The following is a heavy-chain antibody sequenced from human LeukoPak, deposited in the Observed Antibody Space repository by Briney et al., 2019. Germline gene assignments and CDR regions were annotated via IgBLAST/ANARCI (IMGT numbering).Heavy chain of an antibody. J-gene: IGHJ4*02. CDR2: ISGYNGNI. CDR3: ARFDSSGWSLFDY. D-gene: IGHD6-19*01. CDR1: GYSLISYG. V-gene: IGHV1-18*01. Sequence: ASVKVSCKASGYSLISYGISWVRQAHGQGLEWMGWISGYNGNINYAQRFQGRVTMTTDTSTSTAYMELRSLRSDDTAVYYCARFDSSGWSLFDYWGQGTLVTVSS.